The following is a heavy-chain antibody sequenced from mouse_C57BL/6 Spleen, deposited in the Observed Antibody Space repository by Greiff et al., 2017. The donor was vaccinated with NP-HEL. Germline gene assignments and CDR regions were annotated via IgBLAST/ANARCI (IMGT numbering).Heavy chain of an antibody. CDR1: GYTFTSYW. D-gene: IGHD1-1*01. Sequence: QVQLKQPGAELVKPGASVKLSCKASGYTFTSYWMHWVKQRPGQGLEWIGMIHPNSGSTNYNEKFKSKATLTVDKSSSTAYMQLSSLTSEDSAVYYCARDYGSSYPWFAYWGQGTLVTVSA. J-gene: IGHJ3*01. CDR3: ARDYGSSYPWFAY. V-gene: IGHV1-64*01. CDR2: IHPNSGST.